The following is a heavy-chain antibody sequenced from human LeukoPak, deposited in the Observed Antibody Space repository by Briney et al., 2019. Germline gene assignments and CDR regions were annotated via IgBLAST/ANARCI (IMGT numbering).Heavy chain of an antibody. D-gene: IGHD1-14*01. CDR3: ARGVEPLAANTLAY. V-gene: IGHV3-53*01. Sequence: GGSLRLSCAASGFTVITNDMTWVRQAPGKGLEWGSVLYSDGNTKYADSVQGRFTISRDNSKNTLYLEMKSLSPDDAAVYYCARGVEPLAANTLAYWGQGTLVTVSS. CDR2: LYSDGNT. CDR1: GFTVITND. J-gene: IGHJ4*02.